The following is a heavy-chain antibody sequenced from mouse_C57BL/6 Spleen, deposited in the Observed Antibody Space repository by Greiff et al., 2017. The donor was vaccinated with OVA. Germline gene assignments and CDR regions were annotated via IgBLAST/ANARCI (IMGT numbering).Heavy chain of an antibody. CDR3: AKHDGNGFAY. CDR2: IWGGGST. D-gene: IGHD1-1*01. CDR1: GFSLTSYG. Sequence: VKLQESGPGLVAPSQSLSITCTVSGFSLTSYGVDWVRRPPGKGLEWLGVIWGGGSTNYNSALMFRLSISKDNSKSQVFLQMNSLQTDATSMYYCAKHDGNGFAYWGQGTLVTVSA. V-gene: IGHV2-9*01. J-gene: IGHJ3*01.